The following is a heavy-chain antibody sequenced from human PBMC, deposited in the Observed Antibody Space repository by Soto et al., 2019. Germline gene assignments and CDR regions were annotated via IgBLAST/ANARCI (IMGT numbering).Heavy chain of an antibody. CDR3: ARHIRGSGPCADP. V-gene: IGHV5-10-1*01. CDR2: IDPSDSYI. J-gene: IGHJ5*02. CDR1: GYSFTNYW. Sequence: VQLVQSGAEVKKPGESLRISCKGSGYSFTNYWISWVRQMPGKGLEWMGGIDPSDSYINYSPSFQGHVTISADKSISTAYLQWSSLKASDTAMYYCARHIRGSGPCADPWGQGTLVTVSS. D-gene: IGHD6-19*01.